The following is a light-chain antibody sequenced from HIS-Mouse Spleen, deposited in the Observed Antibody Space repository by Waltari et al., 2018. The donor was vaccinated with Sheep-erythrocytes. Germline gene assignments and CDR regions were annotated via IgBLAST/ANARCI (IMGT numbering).Light chain of an antibody. V-gene: IGLV2-11*01. CDR1: SSDVGGYTY. CDR3: CSYAGSYTFVV. J-gene: IGLJ2*01. Sequence: QSALTQPRSVSGSPGQSVTISCTGTSSDVGGYTYVSCYPQHPGKAPKLMIYDVSKRPSGVPDRFSGSKSGNTASLTISGLQAEDEADYYCCSYAGSYTFVVFGGGTKLTVL. CDR2: DVS.